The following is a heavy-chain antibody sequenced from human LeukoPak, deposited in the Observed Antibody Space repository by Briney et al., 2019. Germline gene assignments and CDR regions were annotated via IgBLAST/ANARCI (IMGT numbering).Heavy chain of an antibody. CDR2: IRYDGSNK. CDR3: AKDPEIFGVVIMYYFDY. J-gene: IGHJ4*02. D-gene: IGHD3-3*01. CDR1: GFTFSNYA. V-gene: IGHV3-30*02. Sequence: GGSLRLSCAASGFTFSNYAIHWVRQAPGKGLEWVAFIRYDGSNKYYADSVKGRFTISRDNSKNTLYLQMNSLRAEDTAVYYCAKDPEIFGVVIMYYFDYWGQGTLVTVSS.